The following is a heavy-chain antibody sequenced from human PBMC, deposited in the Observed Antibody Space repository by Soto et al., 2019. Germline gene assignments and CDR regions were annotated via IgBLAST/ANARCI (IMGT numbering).Heavy chain of an antibody. D-gene: IGHD3-22*01. J-gene: IGHJ5*02. CDR2: VSYDGTYK. CDR1: GLTFSSYA. V-gene: IGHV3-30*04. Sequence: GGSLRLSCETSGLTFSSYALHWVRQAPGKGLKWVAVVSYDGTYKYYADSVKGRFTISRGNSRNTLYLQMNSLTVEDTAVYYCAREGHYSNSSGDYYGNWFDPWGQGTRVTVS. CDR3: AREGHYSNSSGDYYGNWFDP.